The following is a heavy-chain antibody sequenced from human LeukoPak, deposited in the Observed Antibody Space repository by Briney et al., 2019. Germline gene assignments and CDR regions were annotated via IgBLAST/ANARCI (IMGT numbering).Heavy chain of an antibody. J-gene: IGHJ3*02. CDR3: ATGPLDAFDI. Sequence: GGSLRLSCAASGFTFSNFWMHWVRQAPGKGLVWVALIYGDGSFTRYADSVKGRFTISRDNAKNSLYLQMNSLRAEDTAVYYCATGPLDAFDIWGQGTMVTVSS. V-gene: IGHV3-74*01. CDR2: IYGDGSFT. CDR1: GFTFSNFW.